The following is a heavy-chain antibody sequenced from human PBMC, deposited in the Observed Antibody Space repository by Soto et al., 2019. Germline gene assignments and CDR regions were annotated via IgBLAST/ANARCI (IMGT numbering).Heavy chain of an antibody. D-gene: IGHD1-1*01. CDR2: INPNSGGT. V-gene: IGHV1-2*04. J-gene: IGHJ5*01. CDR1: GYTFTGYY. Sequence: ASVKVSCKASGYTFTGYYMHWVRQAPGQGLEWMGWINPNSGGTNYAQKFQGWVTMTRDTSISTAYMELSRLKSDDTAVYYCATARRGTVSRLTAWGQGTLVIVSS. CDR3: ATARRGTVSRLTA.